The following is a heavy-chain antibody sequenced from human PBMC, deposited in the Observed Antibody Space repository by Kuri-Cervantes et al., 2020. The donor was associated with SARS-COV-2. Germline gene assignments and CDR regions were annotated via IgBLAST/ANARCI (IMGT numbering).Heavy chain of an antibody. D-gene: IGHD1-26*01. J-gene: IGHJ6*03. CDR2: IKQDGSNK. CDR3: ANTGIVGAKRSQHYYYYYYMDV. Sequence: GESLKISCAASGFTFSSYWMSWVRQAPGKGLEWVANIKQDGSNKYYADSVKGRFTISRDNSKNTLYLQMNSLRAEDTAVYYCANTGIVGAKRSQHYYYYYYMDVWGKGTTVTVSS. CDR1: GFTFSSYW. V-gene: IGHV3-7*01.